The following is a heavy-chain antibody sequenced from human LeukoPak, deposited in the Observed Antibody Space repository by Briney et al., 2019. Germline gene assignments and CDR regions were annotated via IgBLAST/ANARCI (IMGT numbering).Heavy chain of an antibody. Sequence: PGGSLRLSCAASGFTFSSYNMNWVRQAPGKGLEWVSSISTRGTYIYYADSVKGRFTISRDNAKNSLYLQMNSLRAEDTAVYYCARAEVLLWFGESTGAEYFQHWGQGTLATVSS. J-gene: IGHJ1*01. D-gene: IGHD3-10*01. CDR3: ARAEVLLWFGESTGAEYFQH. CDR1: GFTFSSYN. V-gene: IGHV3-21*01. CDR2: ISTRGTYI.